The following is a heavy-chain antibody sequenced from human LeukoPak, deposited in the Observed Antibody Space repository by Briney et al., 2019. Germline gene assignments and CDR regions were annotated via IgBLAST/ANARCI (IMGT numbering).Heavy chain of an antibody. Sequence: NTGGSLRLSCAASGFTFSNAWMSWVRQAPGKGLEWVGRIKSKTDGGTTDYAAPVKGRFTVSRDDSKNTLYLQMNSLKTEDTAVYYCTTDKFHITITFGGVIENWFDPWGQGTLVTVSS. CDR3: TTDKFHITITFGGVIENWFDP. J-gene: IGHJ5*02. V-gene: IGHV3-15*01. CDR1: GFTFSNAW. CDR2: IKSKTDGGTT. D-gene: IGHD3-16*02.